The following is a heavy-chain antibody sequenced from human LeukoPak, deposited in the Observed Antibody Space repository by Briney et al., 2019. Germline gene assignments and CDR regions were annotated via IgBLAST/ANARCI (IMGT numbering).Heavy chain of an antibody. J-gene: IGHJ6*04. V-gene: IGHV3-30*04. D-gene: IGHD6-13*01. Sequence: GGSLRLSCAASGFTFSSYAMHWVRQAPAKGLEWVAVISYDGSNKYYADSVKGRFTISRGNSKNTLYLQMNSLRAEDTAVYYCARPTTGSSWSNPYYYYGMDVWGKGTTVTVSS. CDR3: ARPTTGSSWSNPYYYYGMDV. CDR1: GFTFSSYA. CDR2: ISYDGSNK.